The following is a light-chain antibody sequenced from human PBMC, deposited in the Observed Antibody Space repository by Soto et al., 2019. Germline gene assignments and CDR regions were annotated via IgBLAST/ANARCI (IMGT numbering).Light chain of an antibody. CDR1: QTVNSRY. V-gene: IGKV3-20*01. Sequence: ESVLTQSPGTLSLSPRERATLSCRASQTVNSRYLTWYQHKPGQAPRLLIYGASIRATGIPDRFSGSRSGADFSLTITRLEPEDSAVYYCQQFDDSRPAFTFGQGTKLEI. CDR3: QQFDDSRPAFT. CDR2: GAS. J-gene: IGKJ2*01.